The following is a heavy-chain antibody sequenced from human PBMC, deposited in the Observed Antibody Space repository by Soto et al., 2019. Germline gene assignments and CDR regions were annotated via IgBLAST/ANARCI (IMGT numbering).Heavy chain of an antibody. CDR3: AKVPRRPGDSSG. CDR2: ISGSGGST. V-gene: IGHV3-23*01. D-gene: IGHD6-19*01. CDR1: GFTFSSYA. J-gene: IGHJ4*02. Sequence: EVQLLESGGGLVQPGGSLRLSCAASGFTFSSYAMSWVRQAPGKGLEWVSAISGSGGSTYYADSVKGRFTISRDNSKNTLYLQMTSLRAEDTAVYYCAKVPRRPGDSSGWGQGTLVTVSS.